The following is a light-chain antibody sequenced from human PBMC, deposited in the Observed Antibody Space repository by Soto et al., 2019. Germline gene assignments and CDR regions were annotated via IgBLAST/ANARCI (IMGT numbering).Light chain of an antibody. CDR2: RNY. CDR3: GAWDDSLSGWV. V-gene: IGLV1-47*01. Sequence: QSVLTQPPSASETPGKGVTTSCSGRTSKIGSNHVYWYQHLPGTAPKLLIYRNYLRPSGVPDRFSASKSATSASLAISGLRSDDEADYYCGAWDDSLSGWVFGGGTKLTVL. J-gene: IGLJ3*02. CDR1: TSKIGSNH.